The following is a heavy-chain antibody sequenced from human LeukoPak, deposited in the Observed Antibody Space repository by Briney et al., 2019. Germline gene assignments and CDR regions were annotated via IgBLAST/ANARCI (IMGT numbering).Heavy chain of an antibody. CDR1: GFTVSSSY. J-gene: IGHJ1*01. Sequence: GGSLRLSCAASGFTVSSSYMIWVRQAPGKGLEWVSVIYSGGYTYYADSVKGRFTISRDNSKNTLYLQMNSLRAEDTAVYYCAKEIYGDSTGGRFQHWGQGTLVTVSS. CDR2: IYSGGYT. V-gene: IGHV3-53*01. D-gene: IGHD4-17*01. CDR3: AKEIYGDSTGGRFQH.